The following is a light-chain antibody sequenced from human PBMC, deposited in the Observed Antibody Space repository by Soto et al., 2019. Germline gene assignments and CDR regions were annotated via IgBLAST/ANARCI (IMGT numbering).Light chain of an antibody. CDR2: DAS. CDR3: QQYDNLP. Sequence: DIQMTQSPSSLSASVGDRVTITCQASQDISNYLNWYQQKPGKAPKLLIYDASNLETVVPSRFSGTGSGTDFTFTTSSLQPEDIATYYCQQYDNLPFGGGTKVQIK. J-gene: IGKJ4*01. V-gene: IGKV1-33*01. CDR1: QDISNY.